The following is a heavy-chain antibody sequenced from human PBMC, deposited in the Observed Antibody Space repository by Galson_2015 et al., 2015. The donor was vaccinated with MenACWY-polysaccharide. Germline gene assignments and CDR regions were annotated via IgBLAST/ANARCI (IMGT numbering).Heavy chain of an antibody. D-gene: IGHD6-6*01. CDR1: GYTFTGYY. J-gene: IGHJ4*02. V-gene: IGHV1-2*02. CDR2: INPNSGGT. Sequence: SVKVSCKASGYTFTGYYMHWVRQAPGQGLGWMGWINPNSGGTNYAQKFQGRVTMTRDTSISTAYMELSRLRSDDTAVYYCARDTRTIAARPSTPDYWGQGTLVTVSS. CDR3: ARDTRTIAARPSTPDY.